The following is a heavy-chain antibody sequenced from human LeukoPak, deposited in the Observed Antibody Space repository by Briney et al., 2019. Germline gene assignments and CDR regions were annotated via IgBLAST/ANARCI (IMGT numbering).Heavy chain of an antibody. CDR1: GFTVSSNY. D-gene: IGHD4-11*01. V-gene: IGHV3-66*04. CDR2: IYSGGST. Sequence: GSLRLSCAASGFTVSSNYMSWVRQAPGKGLEWVSVIYSGGSTYYADSVKGRFTISRDNSKNTLYLQMNSLRAEDTAVYYCARRGSNYFIDYWGQGTLVTVSS. CDR3: ARRGSNYFIDY. J-gene: IGHJ4*02.